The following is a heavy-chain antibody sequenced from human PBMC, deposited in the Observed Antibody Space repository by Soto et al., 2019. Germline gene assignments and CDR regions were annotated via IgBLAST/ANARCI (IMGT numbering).Heavy chain of an antibody. Sequence: QLQLQESGPGLVKPSETLSLTCTVSGGSITSNSYYWGWIRQPPGKGLEWIASIYYSGSTYYNPSLKSRVTISVDTSKNQFSLSLSSVTAADTAVYYCVSPPSSAFFFDYWGPGTLVTVSS. CDR3: VSPPSSAFFFDY. CDR1: GGSITSNSYY. V-gene: IGHV4-39*01. D-gene: IGHD6-6*01. J-gene: IGHJ4*02. CDR2: IYYSGST.